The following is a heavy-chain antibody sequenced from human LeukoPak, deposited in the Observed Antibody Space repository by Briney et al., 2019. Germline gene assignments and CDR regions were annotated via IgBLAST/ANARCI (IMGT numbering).Heavy chain of an antibody. CDR2: ISTDGRDK. Sequence: GRSLRLSCAASGFTFSSYGMHWVRQAPGKGLERVAVISTDGRDKHHAESVKGRFTISRDNSKNMLYLQMNSLRPEDTAVYYCAKDKARAADYYFDYWGHGTLVTVSS. CDR1: GFTFSSYG. CDR3: AKDKARAADYYFDY. J-gene: IGHJ4*01. V-gene: IGHV3-30*18. D-gene: IGHD6-13*01.